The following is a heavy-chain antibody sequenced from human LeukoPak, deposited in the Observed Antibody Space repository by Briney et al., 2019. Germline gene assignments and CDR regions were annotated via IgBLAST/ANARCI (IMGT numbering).Heavy chain of an antibody. Sequence: ASVKVSCKVSGYTLTELSMHWVRQAPGKGLEWMGGFDPEDGETIYAQKFQGRVTMTEDTSTDTAYMELSSLRSEDTAVYYCATDPPTLGEGLYYFDYWGQGTLVTVSS. CDR3: ATDPPTLGEGLYYFDY. J-gene: IGHJ4*02. D-gene: IGHD3-22*01. V-gene: IGHV1-24*01. CDR1: GYTLTELS. CDR2: FDPEDGET.